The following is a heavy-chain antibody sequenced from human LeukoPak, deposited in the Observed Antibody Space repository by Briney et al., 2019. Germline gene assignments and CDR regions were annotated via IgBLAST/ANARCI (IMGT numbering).Heavy chain of an antibody. CDR3: ANGGLRWTLGY. CDR1: GGSISSSSYY. CDR2: IYYSGST. Sequence: SETLSLTCTVSGGSISSSSYYWGWIRQPPGKGLEWIGSIYYSGSTYYNPPLKSRVTISVDTSKNQFSLKLSSVTAADTAVYYCANGGLRWTLGYWGQGTLVTVSS. V-gene: IGHV4-39*07. D-gene: IGHD4-23*01. J-gene: IGHJ4*02.